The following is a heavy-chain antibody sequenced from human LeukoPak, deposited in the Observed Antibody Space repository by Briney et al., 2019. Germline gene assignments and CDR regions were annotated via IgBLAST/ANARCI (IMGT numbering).Heavy chain of an antibody. J-gene: IGHJ3*02. Sequence: GATVKVSCKASGYTFTSYYMHWVRQAPGQGLERMGIINPSGGSTSYAQKFQGRVTMTRDTSTSTVYMELSSLRSEDTAVYYCARDKNGGNPGADAFDIWGQGTMVTVSS. CDR1: GYTFTSYY. V-gene: IGHV1-46*01. D-gene: IGHD4-23*01. CDR2: INPSGGST. CDR3: ARDKNGGNPGADAFDI.